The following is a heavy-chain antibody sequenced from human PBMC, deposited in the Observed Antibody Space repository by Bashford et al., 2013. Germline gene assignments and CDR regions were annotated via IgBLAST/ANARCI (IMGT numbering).Heavy chain of an antibody. CDR1: GGTFNNYA. Sequence: VASVKVSCKASGGTFNNYAISWVRQAPGQGLEWMGRIIPILGLTNFAQKFQGRVTMTRDTSISTAYMELSRLRSDDTAVYYCARVYCSGGSCYYYGMDVWGQGTTVTVSS. D-gene: IGHD2-15*01. V-gene: IGHV1-69*04. CDR2: IIPILGLT. CDR3: ARVYCSGGSCYYYGMDV. J-gene: IGHJ6*02.